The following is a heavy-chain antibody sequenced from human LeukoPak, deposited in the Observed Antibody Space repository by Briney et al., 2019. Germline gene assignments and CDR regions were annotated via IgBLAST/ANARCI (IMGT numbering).Heavy chain of an antibody. CDR2: VKGDGRTT. D-gene: IGHD5-18*01. V-gene: IGHV3-74*01. CDR3: ATGHSYGYDY. J-gene: IGHJ4*02. Sequence: GGSLRLSCAASGFTFSGHWMSWVRQAPGKGLVWVALVKGDGRTTIYADSVKGRFTISRDNAKNTLYLQMNSLRADDSGVYYCATGHSYGYDYWGQGVLVTVSS. CDR1: GFTFSGHW.